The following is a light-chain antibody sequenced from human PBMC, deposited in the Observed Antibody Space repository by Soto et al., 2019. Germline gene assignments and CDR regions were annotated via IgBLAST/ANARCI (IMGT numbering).Light chain of an antibody. CDR1: QDISTY. Sequence: DIQMTQSPSSLSASIGQRVTITCQASQDISTYVTWFQQKPGKAPKVLIYGASYLQTGVQSRFSGSGSGTHFSLTISGLQPEDMATYYCQQYDNVPITFGQGTRLEIK. CDR3: QQYDNVPIT. V-gene: IGKV1-33*01. J-gene: IGKJ5*01. CDR2: GAS.